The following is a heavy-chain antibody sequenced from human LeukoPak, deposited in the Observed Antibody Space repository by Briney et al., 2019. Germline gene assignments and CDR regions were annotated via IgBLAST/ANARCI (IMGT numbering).Heavy chain of an antibody. D-gene: IGHD6-19*01. V-gene: IGHV3-7*03. CDR2: IKEDGSET. Sequence: GGSLRLSCTASGFTFSTYWMGWVRQAPGKGLEWLGNIKEDGSETYYGDFVKGRITMSRDNAKNSLSLQMNSLRVEDTAVYYCARDRGWLTSDYWGQGILVTVSS. CDR3: ARDRGWLTSDY. J-gene: IGHJ4*02. CDR1: GFTFSTYW.